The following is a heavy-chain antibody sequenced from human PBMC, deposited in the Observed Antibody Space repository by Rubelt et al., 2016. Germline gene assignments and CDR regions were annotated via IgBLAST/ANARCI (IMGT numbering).Heavy chain of an antibody. Sequence: DSVKGRFTISRDNSKNTLYLQMNSLTAEDTAVYYCARQSNYYGTGFDYWGQGTLVTVSS. D-gene: IGHD3-10*01. V-gene: IGHV3-66*04. J-gene: IGHJ4*02. CDR3: ARQSNYYGTGFDY.